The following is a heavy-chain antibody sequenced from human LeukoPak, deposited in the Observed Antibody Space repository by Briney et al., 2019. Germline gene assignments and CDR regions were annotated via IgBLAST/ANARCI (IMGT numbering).Heavy chain of an antibody. V-gene: IGHV4-61*02. J-gene: IGHJ6*02. CDR1: GGSISSGSYY. Sequence: PSQTLSLNCTVSGGSISSGSYYWRWIRQPAGKGLEWIGRIYTSGSTNYNPSLKSRVTISVDPSKHQFSLKLSSVTAADTAVYYCARVTVSTERRYYYYGMDVWGQGTTVTVSS. CDR2: IYTSGST. D-gene: IGHD4-11*01. CDR3: ARVTVSTERRYYYYGMDV.